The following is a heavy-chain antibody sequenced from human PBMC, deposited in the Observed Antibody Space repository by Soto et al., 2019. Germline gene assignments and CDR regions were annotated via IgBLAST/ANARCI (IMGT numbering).Heavy chain of an antibody. CDR2: IYYSGST. CDR3: AREHYKGKDFSGFYYGMDV. J-gene: IGHJ6*02. D-gene: IGHD3-10*01. CDR1: GGSISIGDYY. Sequence: SETLSLASTVSGGSISIGDYYWSWIRRPPGKGLEWIGYIYYSGSTYYNPSLKSRVTISVDTSKNQFSLKLSSVTAADTAVYYCAREHYKGKDFSGFYYGMDVWGQGNTVTVS. V-gene: IGHV4-30-4*01.